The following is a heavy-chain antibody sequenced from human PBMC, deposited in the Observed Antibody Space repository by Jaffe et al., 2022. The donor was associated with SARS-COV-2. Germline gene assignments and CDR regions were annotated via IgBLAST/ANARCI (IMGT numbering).Heavy chain of an antibody. CDR1: GFTFSSYA. Sequence: EVQLLESGGGLVQPGGSLRLSCAASGFTFSSYAMSWVRQAPGKGLEWVSAISGSGGSTYYADSVKGRFTISRDNSKNTLYLQMNSLRAEDTAVYYCANGVSSGWYHGYFQHWGQGTLVTVSS. CDR3: ANGVSSGWYHGYFQH. J-gene: IGHJ1*01. CDR2: ISGSGGST. D-gene: IGHD6-19*01. V-gene: IGHV3-23*01.